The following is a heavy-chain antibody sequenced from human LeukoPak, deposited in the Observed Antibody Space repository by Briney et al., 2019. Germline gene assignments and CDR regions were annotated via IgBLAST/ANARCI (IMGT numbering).Heavy chain of an antibody. D-gene: IGHD6-13*01. Sequence: HGESLKISCKGSGYSFTNYWIGWVRQLPGKGLEWMGIIYPGDSDTRYSPSFQGQVTISADKSISTAYLQWSSLKASDTAIYYCARHLTYNSSWPNTDYWGQGTLVTVSS. V-gene: IGHV5-51*01. J-gene: IGHJ4*02. CDR1: GYSFTNYW. CDR2: IYPGDSDT. CDR3: ARHLTYNSSWPNTDY.